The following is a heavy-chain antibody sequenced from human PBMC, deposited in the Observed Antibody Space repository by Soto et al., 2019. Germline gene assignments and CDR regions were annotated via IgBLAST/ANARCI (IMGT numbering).Heavy chain of an antibody. Sequence: PSQTLSLTCAISGDSVSSNSAAWNWIRQSPSRGLEWLGRTYYKSKWYHDYAVSLKSRITINPDTSNNHFSLQLNSVTPEDTAVYYCARGLRIDRGGFWFDPWGQGTLVTVSS. D-gene: IGHD3-16*01. CDR2: TYYKSKWYH. V-gene: IGHV6-1*01. CDR3: ARGLRIDRGGFWFDP. CDR1: GDSVSSNSAA. J-gene: IGHJ5*02.